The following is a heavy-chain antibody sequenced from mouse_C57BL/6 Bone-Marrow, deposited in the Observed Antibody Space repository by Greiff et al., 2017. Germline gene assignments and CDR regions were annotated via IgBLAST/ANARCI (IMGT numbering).Heavy chain of an antibody. CDR1: GYTFTSYW. CDR2: INPSNGGT. Sequence: VQLQQPGTELVKPGASVKLSCKASGYTFTSYWLHWVKQRPGKGLEWIGNINPSNGGTNYNEKFKSKATLTVDKSSSTAYMQLSSLTSEDSAVYYCARATAQATLFAYWGQGTLVTVSA. CDR3: ARATAQATLFAY. J-gene: IGHJ3*01. V-gene: IGHV1-53*01. D-gene: IGHD3-2*02.